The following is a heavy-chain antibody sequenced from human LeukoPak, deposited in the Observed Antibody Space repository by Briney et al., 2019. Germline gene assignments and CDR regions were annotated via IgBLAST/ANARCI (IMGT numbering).Heavy chain of an antibody. J-gene: IGHJ4*02. D-gene: IGHD6-13*01. CDR1: GFTFSSYG. CDR3: AKDIASWYPRPFAY. V-gene: IGHV3-30*02. CDR2: IRYDGSNK. Sequence: GGSLRLSCAASGFTFSSYGMHWVRQAPGKGLEWVAFIRYDGSNKYYADSVKGRFTISRDNSKHTLYLQMNSLRAGDTAVSYRAKDIASWYPRPFAYWGQGTLVTVSS.